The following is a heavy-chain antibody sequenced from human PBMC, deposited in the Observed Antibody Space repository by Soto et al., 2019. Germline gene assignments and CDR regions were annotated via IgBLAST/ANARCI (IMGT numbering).Heavy chain of an antibody. Sequence: QVQLVQSGGEVKKPGASVTVSCKASGYTFINYHITWVRQAPGRGLEWMAWINTYNGMTDYAQRFQGRVTMTRSISTSTAYMELRNLGSYDTAVYFCAKSPRGGMATEWGQGTLVTVSS. D-gene: IGHD5-12*01. CDR1: GYTFINYH. J-gene: IGHJ4*02. CDR2: INTYNGMT. CDR3: AKSPRGGMATE. V-gene: IGHV1-18*01.